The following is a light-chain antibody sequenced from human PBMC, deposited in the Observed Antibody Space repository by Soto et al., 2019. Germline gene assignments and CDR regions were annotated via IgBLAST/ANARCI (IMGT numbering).Light chain of an antibody. J-gene: IGLJ2*01. CDR3: SSYTSSSTLRV. CDR1: SSDVGGYNY. Sequence: QSAMTQPASVSGSPGQSITISCTGTSSDVGGYNYVSWYQQHPGKAPKLMIYEVSNRPSGVSNRFSGSKSGHTASLTISGLHAEDEADFYCSSYTSSSTLRVFGGGTKLTVL. CDR2: EVS. V-gene: IGLV2-14*01.